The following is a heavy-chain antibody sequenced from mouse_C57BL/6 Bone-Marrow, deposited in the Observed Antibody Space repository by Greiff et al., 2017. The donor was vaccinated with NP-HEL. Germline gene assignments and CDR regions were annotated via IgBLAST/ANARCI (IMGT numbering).Heavy chain of an antibody. V-gene: IGHV1-78*01. D-gene: IGHD1-1*01. CDR2: IYPRDGST. Sequence: VQLQQSDAELVKPGASVKISCKVSGYTFTDHTIHWMKQRPEQGLEWIGYIYPRDGSTKYNEKFKGKATLTADKSSSTAYMQLNSLTSEDSAVYFCATHYYGSSSHWYFDVWGTGTTVTVSS. CDR1: GYTFTDHT. CDR3: ATHYYGSSSHWYFDV. J-gene: IGHJ1*03.